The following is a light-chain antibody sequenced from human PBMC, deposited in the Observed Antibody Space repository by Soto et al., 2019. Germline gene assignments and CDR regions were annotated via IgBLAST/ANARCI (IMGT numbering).Light chain of an antibody. CDR3: SSYAGSRKPLFV. CDR1: SSDVGGFNY. J-gene: IGLJ1*01. V-gene: IGLV2-8*01. CDR2: EVT. Sequence: QSVLTQPPSASGSPGQSITISCTGTSSDVGGFNYVSWHQQHPGKAPKVIIYEVTKRPSGVPDRFSGSKSANTASLTVSGLQAEDEADYLCSSYAGSRKPLFVSGNGTKVT.